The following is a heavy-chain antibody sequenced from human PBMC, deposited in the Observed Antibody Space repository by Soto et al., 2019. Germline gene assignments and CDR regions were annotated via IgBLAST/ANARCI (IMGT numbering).Heavy chain of an antibody. CDR3: ARPYYYDSSGSHGAFDI. V-gene: IGHV1-46*01. CDR2: INPSGGST. J-gene: IGHJ3*02. CDR1: GYTFTSYY. D-gene: IGHD3-22*01. Sequence: GASVKVSCKASGYTFTSYYMHWVRQAPGQGLEWMGIINPSGGSTSYAQKFQGRVTMTRDTSTSLVYMELSSLRSEDTAVYYCARPYYYDSSGSHGAFDIWCQGTMVTVSS.